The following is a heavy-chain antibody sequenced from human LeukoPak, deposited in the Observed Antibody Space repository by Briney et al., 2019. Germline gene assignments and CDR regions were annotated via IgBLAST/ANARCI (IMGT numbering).Heavy chain of an antibody. Sequence: PSETLSLTCTVSGGSISSGSYYWSWIRQPAGKGLEWIGRIYTSGSTNYNPSLKGRVTISVDRSKNQFSLKLSSVTAADTAVYYCARGPEWPTRHVPLDYWGQGTLVTVSS. J-gene: IGHJ4*02. D-gene: IGHD3-3*01. V-gene: IGHV4-61*02. CDR1: GGSISSGSYY. CDR3: ARGPEWPTRHVPLDY. CDR2: IYTSGST.